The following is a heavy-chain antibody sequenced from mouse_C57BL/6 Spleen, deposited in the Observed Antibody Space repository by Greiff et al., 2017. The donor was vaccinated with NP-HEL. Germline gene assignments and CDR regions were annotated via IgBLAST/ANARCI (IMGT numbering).Heavy chain of an antibody. J-gene: IGHJ1*03. CDR1: GFTFSDYG. CDR3: ARTALLYWYFDV. D-gene: IGHD1-2*01. V-gene: IGHV5-17*01. CDR2: ISSGSSTI. Sequence: EVKLMESGGGLVKPGGSLKLSCAASGFTFSDYGMHWVRQAPEKGLEWVAYISSGSSTIYYADTVKGRFTISRDNAKNTLFLQMTSLRSEDTAMYYCARTALLYWYFDVWGTGTTVTVSS.